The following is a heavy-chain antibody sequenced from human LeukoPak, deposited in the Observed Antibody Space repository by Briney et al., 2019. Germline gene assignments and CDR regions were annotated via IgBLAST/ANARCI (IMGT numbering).Heavy chain of an antibody. J-gene: IGHJ4*02. D-gene: IGHD6-6*01. CDR2: IYYSGST. CDR3: ARLRYSSSPNYDY. V-gene: IGHV4-59*08. Sequence: SETLSLTCTVSGGSISSYYWSWIRQPPGKGLEWIGCIYYSGSTNYNPSLKSRVTISVDTSKNQFSLKLSSVTAADTAVYYCARLRYSSSPNYDYWGQGTLVTVSS. CDR1: GGSISSYY.